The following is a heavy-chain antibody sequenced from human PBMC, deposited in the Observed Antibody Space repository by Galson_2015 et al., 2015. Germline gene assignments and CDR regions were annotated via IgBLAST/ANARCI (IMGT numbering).Heavy chain of an antibody. J-gene: IGHJ5*02. CDR3: VKDYGNSGTAAWFDP. D-gene: IGHD1-1*01. Sequence: SLRLSCATSGFTFSAYAVGWIRQGPGKGLEWVSGISRTGGATYYGDSVRGRFTTSRDNSKNTLFLQMNSLRVEDTALYYCVKDYGNSGTAAWFDPWGQGTLVTVSS. CDR2: ISRTGGAT. V-gene: IGHV3-23*01. CDR1: GFTFSAYA.